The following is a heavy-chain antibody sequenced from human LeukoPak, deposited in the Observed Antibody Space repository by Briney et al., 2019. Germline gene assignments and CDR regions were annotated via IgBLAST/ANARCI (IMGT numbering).Heavy chain of an antibody. CDR1: GGSFSGYY. V-gene: IGHV3-11*01. CDR3: AKDVGKWESLHFFDY. CDR2: ISSSGSAM. Sequence: LSLTCAVYGGSFSGYYWSWIRQPPGKGLEWVLYISSSGSAMYYPDSVKGRFTISRDDSRNTLYLQMNSLRGDDTAVYYCAKDVGKWESLHFFDYWGQGTLVTVSS. J-gene: IGHJ4*02. D-gene: IGHD1-26*01.